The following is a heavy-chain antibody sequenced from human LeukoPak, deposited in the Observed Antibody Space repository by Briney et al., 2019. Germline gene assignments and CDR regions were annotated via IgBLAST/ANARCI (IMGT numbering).Heavy chain of an antibody. V-gene: IGHV3-23*01. CDR2: INDGGGTT. J-gene: IGHJ4*02. CDR3: TNQPILAGTIDY. CDR1: GFTFTTYA. Sequence: PGGSLRLSCAASGFTFTTYAMNWVRQAPGKGLEWVATINDGGGTTYYADSVKGRFTISRDNSKNTLYLEMNNLRAEDTALYYCTNQPILAGTIDYWGQGTLVTVSS. D-gene: IGHD3-9*01.